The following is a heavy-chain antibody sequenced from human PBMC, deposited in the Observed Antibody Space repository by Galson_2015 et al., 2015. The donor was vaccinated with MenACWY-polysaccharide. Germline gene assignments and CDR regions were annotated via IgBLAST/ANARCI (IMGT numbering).Heavy chain of an antibody. CDR3: TTDRVVVAARKDY. J-gene: IGHJ4*02. Sequence: SLRLSCAASGFTFSNAWMSWVRQAPGKGLEWVGRIKSKTGGGTTDYAAPVKGRFTVSRDDSKNTLYLQMNSLKTEDTAVYYCTTDRVVVAARKDYWGQGTLVTVSS. CDR1: GFTFSNAW. D-gene: IGHD2-15*01. V-gene: IGHV3-15*01. CDR2: IKSKTGGGTT.